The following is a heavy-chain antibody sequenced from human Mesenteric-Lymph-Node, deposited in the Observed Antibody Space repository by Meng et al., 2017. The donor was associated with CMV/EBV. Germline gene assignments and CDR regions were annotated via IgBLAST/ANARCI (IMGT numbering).Heavy chain of an antibody. Sequence: GGSLRLSCAASGFTVSSNYMSWVRQAPGKGLEWVSRINSDGSSTSYADSVKGRFTISRDNAKNTLFLQMNSLRAEDTAVYYCVGDVLNYGGNDYWGQGALVTVSS. D-gene: IGHD4-23*01. CDR3: VGDVLNYGGNDY. CDR1: GFTVSSNY. V-gene: IGHV3-74*01. CDR2: INSDGSST. J-gene: IGHJ4*02.